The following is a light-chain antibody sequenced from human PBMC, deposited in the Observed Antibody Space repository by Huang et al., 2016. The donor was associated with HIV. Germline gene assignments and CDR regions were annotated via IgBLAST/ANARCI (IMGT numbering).Light chain of an antibody. V-gene: IGKV1-5*03. Sequence: DIHMTQSPSNLSASVGDRVTITCRASQSISSWLAWDQQKPGKAPKLLIYKASSLESGVPSRFSGSGSGTEFTLTISSLQPDDFATYYCQQYNLHLRTFGQGTRVEIK. CDR2: KAS. CDR1: QSISSW. J-gene: IGKJ1*01. CDR3: QQYNLHLRT.